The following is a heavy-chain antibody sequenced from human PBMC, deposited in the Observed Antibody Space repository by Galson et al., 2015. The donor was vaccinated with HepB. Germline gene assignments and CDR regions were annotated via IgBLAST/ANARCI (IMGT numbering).Heavy chain of an antibody. CDR3: TRDLRTIAARRAFGY. D-gene: IGHD6-6*01. CDR1: GFTFSSYW. CDR2: INSDGSNT. V-gene: IGHV3-74*01. J-gene: IGHJ4*02. Sequence: SLRLSCAASGFTFSSYWMHWVRQAPGKGLVWVSRINSDGSNTDYAASVKGRFTISRDNAKNTLYLQMNSLRAEDTAVYYCTRDLRTIAARRAFGYWGQGTLVTVSS.